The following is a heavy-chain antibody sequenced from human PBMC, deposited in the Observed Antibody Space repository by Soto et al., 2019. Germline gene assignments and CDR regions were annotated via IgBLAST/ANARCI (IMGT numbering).Heavy chain of an antibody. J-gene: IGHJ6*02. V-gene: IGHV4-39*07. D-gene: IGHD3-3*01. CDR2: IHYSGNT. CDR1: GGSISSSSYH. CDR3: ARSRGGFLASHCIVF. Sequence: SETLSLTCTVSGGSISSSSYHWGWIRQPPGKGLEWIGSIHYSGNTYSTPSLKSRVTISVDTSKNQFSLKLSSVTAADTALYYCARSRGGFLASHCIVFWGQGPTVTVSS.